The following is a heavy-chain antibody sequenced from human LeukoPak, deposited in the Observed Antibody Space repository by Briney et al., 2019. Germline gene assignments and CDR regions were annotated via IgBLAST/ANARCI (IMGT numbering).Heavy chain of an antibody. CDR3: ARDLVLGSSSPDY. CDR1: GFTFSSYG. Sequence: PGRSLRLSCAASGFTFSSYGMHWVRQAPGRGLEWVAVVWYDGRNKYYADSVKGRFTISRDNSKNTLYLQMNSLRAEDTAVYYCARDLVLGSSSPDYWGQGTLVTVSS. V-gene: IGHV3-33*01. D-gene: IGHD6-6*01. J-gene: IGHJ4*02. CDR2: VWYDGRNK.